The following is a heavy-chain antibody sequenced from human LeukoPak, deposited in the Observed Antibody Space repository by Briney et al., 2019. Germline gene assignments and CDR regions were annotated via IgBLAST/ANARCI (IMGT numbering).Heavy chain of an antibody. CDR1: GFTFSSYG. J-gene: IGHJ4*02. CDR2: IRYDGSNK. CDR3: AKDGSSPFDY. D-gene: IGHD3-10*01. Sequence: PGGSLRLSCAASGFTFSSYGMHWVRQAPGKGLEWVAFIRYDGSNKYYADSVKGRFTISRDNSKNTLYLEMNSLRAEDTAVYYCAKDGSSPFDYWGQGTLVTVSS. V-gene: IGHV3-30*02.